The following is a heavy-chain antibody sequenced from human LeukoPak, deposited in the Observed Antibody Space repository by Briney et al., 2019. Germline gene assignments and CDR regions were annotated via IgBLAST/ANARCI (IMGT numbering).Heavy chain of an antibody. CDR2: INPNSGGT. CDR1: GYTFTGYY. Sequence: ASVKVSCKASGYTFTGYYMHWGRHAPGQGLELMGCINPNSGGTNYAQKFQGRVTITRDTAISNAYMQLSRLISADDAVDYYSTGPSRGSAGYGSDYWGQGTMVTASS. V-gene: IGHV1-2*02. D-gene: IGHD1-26*01. J-gene: IGHJ4*02. CDR3: STGPSRGSAGYGSDY.